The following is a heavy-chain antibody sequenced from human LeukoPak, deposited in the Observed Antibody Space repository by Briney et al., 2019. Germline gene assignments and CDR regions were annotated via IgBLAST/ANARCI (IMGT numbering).Heavy chain of an antibody. V-gene: IGHV1-2*02. Sequence: ASVKVSCKASGSTFTGYYMHWVRQAPGQGLEWMGWINPNSGGTNYAQKFQGRVTMTTDTSTSTAYMELRSLRSDDTAVYYCARDWYGSGSSHAFDIWGQGTMVTVSS. CDR2: INPNSGGT. CDR3: ARDWYGSGSSHAFDI. CDR1: GSTFTGYY. J-gene: IGHJ3*02. D-gene: IGHD3-10*01.